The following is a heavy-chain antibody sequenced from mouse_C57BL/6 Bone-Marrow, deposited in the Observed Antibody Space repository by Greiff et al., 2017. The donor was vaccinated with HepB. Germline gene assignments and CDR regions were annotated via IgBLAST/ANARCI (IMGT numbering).Heavy chain of an antibody. CDR3: AREDWVYYYAMDY. V-gene: IGHV1-64*01. CDR2: IHPNSGST. CDR1: GYTFTSYW. J-gene: IGHJ4*01. D-gene: IGHD4-1*01. Sequence: QVQLQQPGAELVKPGASVKLSCKASGYTFTSYWMHWVKQRPGQGLEWIGMIHPNSGSTNYNEKFKSKATLTVDKSSSTAYMQLSSRTSEDSAVYDCAREDWVYYYAMDYWGQGTSVTVSS.